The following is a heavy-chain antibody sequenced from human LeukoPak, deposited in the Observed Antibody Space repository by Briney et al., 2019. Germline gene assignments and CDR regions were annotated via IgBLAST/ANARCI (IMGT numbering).Heavy chain of an antibody. CDR1: GGSISDINFY. CDR2: IYFSGST. V-gene: IGHV4-39*01. CDR3: ARHNPGPVGAYGMEV. J-gene: IGHJ6*02. Sequence: SETLSLTCSVSGGSISDINFYWGWIRQPPGQGLEWIATIYFSGSTDYNPSLKSRVTLSVDTSKNQFSLKLTSVTAADTAVYYCARHNPGPVGAYGMEVWGQGTTVTVSS. D-gene: IGHD1-26*01.